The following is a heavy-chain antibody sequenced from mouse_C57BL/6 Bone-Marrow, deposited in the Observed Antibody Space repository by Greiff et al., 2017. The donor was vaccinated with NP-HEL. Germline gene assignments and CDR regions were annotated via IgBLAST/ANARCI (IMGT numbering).Heavy chain of an antibody. CDR2: IYPRSGNT. V-gene: IGHV1-81*01. J-gene: IGHJ2*01. D-gene: IGHD1-1*01. Sequence: QVHVKQSGAELARPGASVKLSCKASGYTFTSYGISWVKQRTGQGLEWIGEIYPRSGNTYYNEKFKGKATLTADKSSSTAYMGLRSLTSEDSAVYFCARGLITTVVATDWGQGTTLTVSS. CDR3: ARGLITTVVATD. CDR1: GYTFTSYG.